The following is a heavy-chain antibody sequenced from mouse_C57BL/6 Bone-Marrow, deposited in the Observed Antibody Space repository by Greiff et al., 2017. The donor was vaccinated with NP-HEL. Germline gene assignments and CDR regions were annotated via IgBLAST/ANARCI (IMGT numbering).Heavy chain of an antibody. CDR3: ASDYGSSYGGWFAY. V-gene: IGHV5-17*01. J-gene: IGHJ3*01. Sequence: VQLKESGGGLVKPGGSLKLSCAASGFTFSDYGMHWVRQAPEKGLEWVAYISSGSRTIYYADTVKGRFTISRDNAKNTLFLQMTSLRSEDTAMYYCASDYGSSYGGWFAYWGQGTLVTVSA. CDR2: ISSGSRTI. CDR1: GFTFSDYG. D-gene: IGHD1-1*01.